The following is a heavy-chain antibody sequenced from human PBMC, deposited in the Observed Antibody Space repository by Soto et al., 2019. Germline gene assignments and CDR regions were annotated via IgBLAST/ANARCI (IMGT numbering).Heavy chain of an antibody. CDR2: IRSKANSYAT. CDR1: GFACSGPT. Sequence: RWSLRLSCAGSGFACSGPTIHWFRQASGKGLEWVGRIRSKANSYATAYAASVKGRFIISRDDSKTTAYLQMSSLKIEDTAVYYCFRENYFSYRGMDVWGQGTTVTV. CDR3: FRENYFSYRGMDV. V-gene: IGHV3-73*01. J-gene: IGHJ6*02.